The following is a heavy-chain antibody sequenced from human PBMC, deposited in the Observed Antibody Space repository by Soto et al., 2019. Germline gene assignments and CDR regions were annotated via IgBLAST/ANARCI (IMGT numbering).Heavy chain of an antibody. CDR1: GYSFISYG. Sequence: GASVKVSCKASGYSFISYGISWVRQAPGQGLEWLGWISTYNGNTNDAQKFQDRVTMTTDTSTDTAYMELRSLISDDTAVYYCARDQNRFYGMDVWGQGTTVTVSS. V-gene: IGHV1-18*01. J-gene: IGHJ6*01. CDR2: ISTYNGNT. CDR3: ARDQNRFYGMDV.